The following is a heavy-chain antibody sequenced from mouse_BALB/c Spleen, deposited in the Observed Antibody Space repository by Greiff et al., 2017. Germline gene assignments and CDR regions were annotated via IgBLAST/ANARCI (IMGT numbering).Heavy chain of an antibody. CDR3: ARQDYYGSFDY. D-gene: IGHD1-1*01. V-gene: IGHV5-12-2*01. Sequence: EVKVVESGGGLVQPGGSLKLSCAASGFTFSSYTMSWVRQTPEKRLEWVAYISNGGGSTYYPDTVKGRFTISRDNAKNTLYLQMSSLKSEDTAMYYCARQDYYGSFDYWGQGTTLTVSS. J-gene: IGHJ2*01. CDR1: GFTFSSYT. CDR2: ISNGGGST.